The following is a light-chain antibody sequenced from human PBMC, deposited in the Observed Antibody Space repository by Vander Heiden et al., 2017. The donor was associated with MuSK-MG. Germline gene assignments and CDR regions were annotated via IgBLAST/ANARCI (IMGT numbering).Light chain of an antibody. Sequence: EIVLTQSPATLSSSPGERATLSCRASQSVSSALVWYQQKAGQAPRLLIYDVSNRATGIPARFSGSGSGTDFTLTINRLEPEDFAVYYCQQRSNWPLTFGGGTKVEIK. J-gene: IGKJ4*01. V-gene: IGKV3-11*01. CDR2: DVS. CDR3: QQRSNWPLT. CDR1: QSVSSA.